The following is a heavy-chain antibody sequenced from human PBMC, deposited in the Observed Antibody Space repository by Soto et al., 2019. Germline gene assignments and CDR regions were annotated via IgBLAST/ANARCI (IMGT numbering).Heavy chain of an antibody. J-gene: IGHJ6*02. CDR1: GYTFTSYA. Sequence: QVQLVQSGAEEKKPGASVKVSCKASGYTFTSYAMHWVRQAPGQRLEWMGWINAGNGNTKYSQKFQGRVTNTRDTAASTAYMELSSVRSEDTAVYYCARDGCISTSGYLVGYYYYGMDVWGQGPTVTVSS. CDR3: ARDGCISTSGYLVGYYYYGMDV. CDR2: INAGNGNT. D-gene: IGHD2-2*01. V-gene: IGHV1-3*05.